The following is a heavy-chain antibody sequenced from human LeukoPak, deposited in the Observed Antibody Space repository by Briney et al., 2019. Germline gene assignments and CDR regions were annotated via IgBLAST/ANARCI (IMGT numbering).Heavy chain of an antibody. V-gene: IGHV4-34*01. CDR3: ARVRGRWFDP. CDR2: INHSGST. J-gene: IGHJ5*02. CDR1: GGSFSGYY. Sequence: PSETLSLTCAVYGGSFSGYYWSWIRQPPGKGLEWIGEINHSGSTNYNPSFKSRVTISVDTSKNQFSLKLSSVTAADTAVYYCARVRGRWFDPWGQGTLVTVSS. D-gene: IGHD3-10*01.